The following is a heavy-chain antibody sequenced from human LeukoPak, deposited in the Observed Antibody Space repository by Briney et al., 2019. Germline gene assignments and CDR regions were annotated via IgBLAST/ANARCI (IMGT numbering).Heavy chain of an antibody. CDR1: GYSFTSYW. CDR2: IYPGDSDT. V-gene: IGHV5-51*01. Sequence: GESLKISCKGSGYSFTSYWIGWVRQMPGKGLEWMGIIYPGDSDTRYSPSFQGQVTISADKSISTAYLQWSSLKASDTAMYHCARHNDPGYCSSTSCPSYYYYYGMDVWGQGTTVTVSS. J-gene: IGHJ6*02. CDR3: ARHNDPGYCSSTSCPSYYYYYGMDV. D-gene: IGHD2-2*01.